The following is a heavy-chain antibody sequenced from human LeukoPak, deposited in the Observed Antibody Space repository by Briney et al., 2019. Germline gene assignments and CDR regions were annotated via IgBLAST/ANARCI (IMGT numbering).Heavy chain of an antibody. Sequence: GGSLRLSCAASGFTLKIYPMHWVRQAPGKGLEWLSVISHDGSDKTNAGSVKGRFIISRDNSKNTTYLQLNSLRPEDTAMYYCAREGVQTTVDAFDIWGLGTMVIVSS. J-gene: IGHJ3*02. D-gene: IGHD4-17*01. V-gene: IGHV3-30*04. CDR1: GFTLKIYP. CDR3: AREGVQTTVDAFDI. CDR2: ISHDGSDK.